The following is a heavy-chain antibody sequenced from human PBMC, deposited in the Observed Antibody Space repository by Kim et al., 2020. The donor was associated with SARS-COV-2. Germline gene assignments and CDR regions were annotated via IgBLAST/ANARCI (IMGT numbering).Heavy chain of an antibody. J-gene: IGHJ4*02. CDR1: GDTFNSYG. V-gene: IGHV1-69*04. D-gene: IGHD2-21*01. CDR3: ARAVAGAFYSAFDL. Sequence: SVKVSCKASGDTFNSYGIHWVRQTPEQGLEWMGRIIPMVDVINSAQKFQDRVTITADKSTYTAYIQLSSLTSDDTGLYYCARAVAGAFYSAFDLWGQG. CDR2: IIPMVDVI.